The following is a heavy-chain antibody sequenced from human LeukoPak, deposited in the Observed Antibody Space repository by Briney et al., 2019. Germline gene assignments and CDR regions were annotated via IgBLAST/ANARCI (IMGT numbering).Heavy chain of an antibody. Sequence: GGSLRLSCAASGSTVSSNSMNWVRQAPGKGLEWVSVPYSGGSTWYADSVEGRFTISRHNSKNTLYLQMNSLRPEDTALYYCARERYDNSGGDDGFDIWGQGTMVTVSS. CDR1: GSTVSSNS. CDR3: ARERYDNSGGDDGFDI. V-gene: IGHV3-53*04. J-gene: IGHJ3*02. D-gene: IGHD3-22*01. CDR2: PYSGGST.